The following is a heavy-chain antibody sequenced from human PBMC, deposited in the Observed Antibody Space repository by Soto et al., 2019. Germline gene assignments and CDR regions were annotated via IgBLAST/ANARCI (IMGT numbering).Heavy chain of an antibody. CDR3: ATHRYGSGSYYNPYYYGMDV. CDR2: IYPGDSDT. J-gene: IGHJ6*02. D-gene: IGHD3-10*01. Sequence: GESLKISCNGSGYSFTSYWIGWVRQMPGKGLEWMGIIYPGDSDTRYSPSFQGQDTISADKSISTAYLQWSSLKASDTAMYYCATHRYGSGSYYNPYYYGMDVWGQGTTVTVSS. V-gene: IGHV5-51*01. CDR1: GYSFTSYW.